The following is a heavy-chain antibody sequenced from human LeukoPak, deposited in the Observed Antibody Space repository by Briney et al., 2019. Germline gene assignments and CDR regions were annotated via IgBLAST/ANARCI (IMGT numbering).Heavy chain of an antibody. CDR3: AKRTSGSSWYSSDY. V-gene: IGHV3-30-3*02. J-gene: IGHJ4*02. Sequence: GGSLRLSCVASGFTFNSYAVHWVRQVPGKGLEWVAVISYDGSINFYAASVKGRFTISRDNSKNTLYLQMNSLRAEDTAVYYCAKRTSGSSWYSSDYWGQGTLVTVSS. CDR1: GFTFNSYA. CDR2: ISYDGSIN. D-gene: IGHD6-13*01.